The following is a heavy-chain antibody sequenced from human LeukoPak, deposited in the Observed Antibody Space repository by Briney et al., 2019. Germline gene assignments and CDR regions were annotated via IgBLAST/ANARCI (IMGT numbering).Heavy chain of an antibody. CDR2: LNHSGYT. D-gene: IGHD5-18*01. CDR1: GGSFSGYY. V-gene: IGHV4-34*01. CDR3: VPLDTAMVTGY. J-gene: IGHJ4*02. Sequence: SETLSLTCAVYGGSFSGYYWSWIRQPPGKGLEWIGELNHSGYTNYNPSLKSRVTISVDTSKNQFSLKLSSVTAADTAVYYCVPLDTAMVTGYWGQGTLVTVSS.